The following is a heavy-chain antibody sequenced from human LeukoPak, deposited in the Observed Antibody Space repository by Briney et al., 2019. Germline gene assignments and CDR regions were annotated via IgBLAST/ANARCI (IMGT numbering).Heavy chain of an antibody. CDR2: ITRTSNYI. D-gene: IGHD3-3*01. CDR3: AKSLLRPGY. J-gene: IGHJ4*02. Sequence: GGSLRLSCAASGFTFSSYTMNWVRQAPGKGLEWVSSITRTSNYIFYTDSVRGRFTISRDNAQNSLYVQMNSLRAEDTAVYYCAKSLLRPGYWGQGTLVTVSS. CDR1: GFTFSSYT. V-gene: IGHV3-21*01.